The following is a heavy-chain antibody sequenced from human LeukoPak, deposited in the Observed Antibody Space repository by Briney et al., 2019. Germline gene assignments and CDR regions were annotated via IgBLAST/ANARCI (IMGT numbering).Heavy chain of an antibody. CDR1: GGSISSSNW. CDR3: ARGYSPTIRTTGNDY. J-gene: IGHJ4*02. CDR2: IYHSGST. Sequence: KASGTLSLTCAVSGGSISSSNWWSWVRQPPGKGLEWIGEIYHSGSTNYNPSLKSRVTISVDKSKNQFSLKLSSVTAADTAVYYCARGYSPTIRTTGNDYWGQGTLVTVSS. D-gene: IGHD1-1*01. V-gene: IGHV4-4*02.